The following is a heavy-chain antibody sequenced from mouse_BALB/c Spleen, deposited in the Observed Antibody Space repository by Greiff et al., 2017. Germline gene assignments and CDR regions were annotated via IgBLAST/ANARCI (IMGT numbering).Heavy chain of an antibody. CDR2: ISDGGSYT. V-gene: IGHV5-4*02. J-gene: IGHJ3*01. CDR3: ARAYGRGFAY. Sequence: VQLKESGGGLVKPGGSLKLSCAASGFTFSDYYMYWVRQTPEKRLEWVATISDGGSYTYYPDSVKGRFTISRDNAKNNLYLQMSSLKSEDTAMYYCARAYGRGFAYWGQGTLVTVSA. CDR1: GFTFSDYY. D-gene: IGHD1-1*01.